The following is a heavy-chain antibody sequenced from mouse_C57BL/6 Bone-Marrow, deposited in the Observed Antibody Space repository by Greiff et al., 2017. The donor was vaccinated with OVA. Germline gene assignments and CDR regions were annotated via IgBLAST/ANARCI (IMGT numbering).Heavy chain of an antibody. Sequence: VQLQQSGTGLARPGASVKMSCKTSGYTFTSYWMPWGKQRPGQGLEWIGAIYPGNSDTSYNQKFKGKAKLTAVTSASTAYMELSSLTNEDSAVYYCTSTITTRGFAYWGQGTLVTVSA. CDR3: TSTITTRGFAY. V-gene: IGHV1-5*01. D-gene: IGHD1-2*01. J-gene: IGHJ3*01. CDR2: IYPGNSDT. CDR1: GYTFTSYW.